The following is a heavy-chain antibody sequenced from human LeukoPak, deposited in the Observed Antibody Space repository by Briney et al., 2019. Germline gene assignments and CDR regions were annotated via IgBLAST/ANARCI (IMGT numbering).Heavy chain of an antibody. J-gene: IGHJ4*02. CDR2: ISAYNGNT. V-gene: IGHV1-18*04. D-gene: IGHD3-10*01. CDR1: GYTFTSYG. CDR3: ARLWFGELPFDY. Sequence: ASVKVSCKASGYTFTSYGISWVRQARGQGLEWMGWISAYNGNTNYAQKLQGRVTMTTDTSTSTAYMELRSLRSDDTAVYYCARLWFGELPFDYWGQGTLVTVSS.